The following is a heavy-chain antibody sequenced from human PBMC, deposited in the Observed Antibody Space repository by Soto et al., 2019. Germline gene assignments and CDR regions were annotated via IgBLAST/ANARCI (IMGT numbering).Heavy chain of an antibody. CDR3: ATDGSYAQHV. D-gene: IGHD2-2*01. J-gene: IGHJ6*02. CDR1: GFTFSNTW. CDR2: INSDGTTT. V-gene: IGHV3-74*01. Sequence: GGSLSLSCAASGFTFSNTWMHWVRQAPGKGLVWVSHINSDGTTTTYADSAKGRFTISRDNAKNTVHLQMNSLRAEDTAVYYCATDGSYAQHVWGQGTTVTVSS.